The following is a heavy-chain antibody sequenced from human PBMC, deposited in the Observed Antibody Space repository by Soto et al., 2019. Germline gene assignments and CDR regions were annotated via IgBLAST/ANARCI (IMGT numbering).Heavy chain of an antibody. Sequence: PSETLALTCTFSGGSVSSAEDYWSWIRQPPGKGLEWIGHIYYTGSTYYNPSLKSRLTISVDTSKNQFSLKVSSVTAADTAVYYCARSYDFWSGSPDLVGMDVWGQGTTVTVSS. J-gene: IGHJ6*02. V-gene: IGHV4-30-4*01. CDR3: ARSYDFWSGSPDLVGMDV. D-gene: IGHD3-3*01. CDR2: IYYTGST. CDR1: GGSVSSAEDY.